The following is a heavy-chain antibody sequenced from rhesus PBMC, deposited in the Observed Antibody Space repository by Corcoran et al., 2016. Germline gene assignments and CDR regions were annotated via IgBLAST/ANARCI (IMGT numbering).Heavy chain of an antibody. Sequence: EVQLVETGGGLVQPGGSLKLSCADSGFTFSSYAMGWSRQGPGKGLEWFSVIDGCGSIPSYTDSVKGRCTISRDNSKNTHSLQMNSLRAEDTAVYYCAKGQYNNFESYFDYWGQGVLVTVSS. D-gene: IGHD4-23*01. CDR2: IDGCGSIP. J-gene: IGHJ4*01. CDR3: AKGQYNNFESYFDY. V-gene: IGHV3S5*01. CDR1: GFTFSSYA.